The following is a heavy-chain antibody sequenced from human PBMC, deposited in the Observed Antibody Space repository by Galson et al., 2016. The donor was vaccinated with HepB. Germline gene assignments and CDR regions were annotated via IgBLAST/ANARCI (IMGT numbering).Heavy chain of an antibody. CDR3: ARGLQLYSSSSLYWFDP. Sequence: SVKVSCKASGYTFTGYYMHWVRQAPGQGLEWMGWINPNSGGTNYAQKFQGWVTMTRDTSISTAYMELSRLRSDAPAVYYCARGLQLYSSSSLYWFDPWGQGTLVTVSS. CDR1: GYTFTGYY. CDR2: INPNSGGT. V-gene: IGHV1-2*04. J-gene: IGHJ5*02. D-gene: IGHD6-6*01.